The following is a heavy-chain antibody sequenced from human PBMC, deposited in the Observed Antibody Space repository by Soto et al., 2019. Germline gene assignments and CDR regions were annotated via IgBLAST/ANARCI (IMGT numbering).Heavy chain of an antibody. CDR2: IYSGGST. Sequence: GGSLRLSCAASGFTVSSNYMSWVRQAPGKGLEWVSVIYSGGSTYYADSVKGRFTISRHNSKNTLYLQMNSLRAEDTAVYYCARGPRGFYDILTGYYRPAFDYWGQGTLVTVSS. D-gene: IGHD3-9*01. J-gene: IGHJ4*02. CDR1: GFTVSSNY. V-gene: IGHV3-53*04. CDR3: ARGPRGFYDILTGYYRPAFDY.